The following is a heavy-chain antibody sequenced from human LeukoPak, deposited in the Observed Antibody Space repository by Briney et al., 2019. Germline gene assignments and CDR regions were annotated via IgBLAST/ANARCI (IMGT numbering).Heavy chain of an antibody. J-gene: IGHJ4*02. D-gene: IGHD6-13*01. CDR1: GYTFTGYY. Sequence: ASVKVSCKASGYTFTGYYMHWVRQAPGQGLEWMGWINPNSGGTNYAQKFQGRVTMTRDTSITTAYMELSSLRSADTALYYCARDIGQGSSWLYDYWGQGTLVTVSS. CDR2: INPNSGGT. CDR3: ARDIGQGSSWLYDY. V-gene: IGHV1-2*02.